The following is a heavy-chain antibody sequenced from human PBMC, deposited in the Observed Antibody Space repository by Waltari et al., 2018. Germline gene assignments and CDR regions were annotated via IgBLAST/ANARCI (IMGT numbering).Heavy chain of an antibody. CDR3: AATTVTTLGYAFDI. CDR2: IRYDGSNK. Sequence: QVQLVESGGGVVQPGGSLRLSCAASGFTFSRYGMHLVRQAPGKGLEWVAFIRYDGSNKYYADSVKGRFTISRDNSKNTLYLQMNSLRAEDTAVYYCAATTVTTLGYAFDIWGQGTMVTVSS. V-gene: IGHV3-30*02. J-gene: IGHJ3*02. D-gene: IGHD4-17*01. CDR1: GFTFSRYG.